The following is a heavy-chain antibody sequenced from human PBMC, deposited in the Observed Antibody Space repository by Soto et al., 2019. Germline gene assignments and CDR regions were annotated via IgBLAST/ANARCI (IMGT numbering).Heavy chain of an antibody. D-gene: IGHD3-22*01. V-gene: IGHV4-34*01. J-gene: IGHJ4*02. CDR1: GGSFSGYY. CDR3: ARPPYYYDSSGYYDY. CDR2: NNHSGST. Sequence: QVQLQQWGAGLLKPSETLSLTCAVYGGSFSGYYWSWIRQPPGKGLEWIGENNHSGSTNYNPSLKSRVTISVDTSKNQFSLKLSSVTAADTAVYYCARPPYYYDSSGYYDYWGQGTLVTVSS.